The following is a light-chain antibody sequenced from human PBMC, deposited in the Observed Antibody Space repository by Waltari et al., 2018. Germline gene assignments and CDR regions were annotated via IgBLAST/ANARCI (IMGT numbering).Light chain of an antibody. J-gene: IGKJ3*01. Sequence: DIQMTHSPSSLSASVGDRVTITCQPRQDISNYLNWYQQKPGKAPKLMIYDASNLETGIPARLSGSGSGTDLTFTISSLQPEDIATYYCQQYDNLPLFTFGPGTKVEIK. CDR1: QDISNY. V-gene: IGKV1-33*01. CDR2: DAS. CDR3: QQYDNLPLFT.